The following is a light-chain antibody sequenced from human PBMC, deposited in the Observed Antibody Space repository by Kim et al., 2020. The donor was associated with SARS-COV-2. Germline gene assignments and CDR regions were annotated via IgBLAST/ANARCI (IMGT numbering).Light chain of an antibody. CDR2: DAS. CDR3: QQRSNWLT. CDR1: QSVSSY. J-gene: IGKJ4*01. V-gene: IGKV3-11*01. Sequence: LSLSPGERAVLSCRASQSVSSYLAWYQQKPGQAPRLLIYDASNRATGIPARFSGSGSGTDFTLTISSLEPEDFAVYYCQQRSNWLTFGGGTKLEI.